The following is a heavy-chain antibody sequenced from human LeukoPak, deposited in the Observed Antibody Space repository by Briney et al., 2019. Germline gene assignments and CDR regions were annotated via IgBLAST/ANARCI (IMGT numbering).Heavy chain of an antibody. J-gene: IGHJ4*02. CDR3: ATSPGRLQLTD. V-gene: IGHV4-59*01. CDR2: MYYSGST. D-gene: IGHD5-24*01. Sequence: SETLSLNCPVSGCSIGNYYRSWIRQPPGKGLEWIVYMYYSGSTKYNPSHTSRVAMSVDTSKNQFSLRLSSVTAADTAIYYCATSPGRLQLTDWGQGTPVTVSS. CDR1: GCSIGNYY.